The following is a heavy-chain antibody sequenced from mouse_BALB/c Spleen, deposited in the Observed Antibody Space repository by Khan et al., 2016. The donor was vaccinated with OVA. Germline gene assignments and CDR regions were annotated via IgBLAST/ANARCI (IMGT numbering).Heavy chain of an antibody. CDR2: IWSDGTT. J-gene: IGHJ4*01. V-gene: IGHV2-6-1*01. CDR1: GFSLTTYG. Sequence: QVQLKESGPGLAAPSQSLSITCTISGFSLTTYGVHWVRQPPGKGLEWLVVIWSDGTTNYNSALKSRLTITKDNSQRQVFLKMNSLQTDDTAIYFCARQPYYHYNIMDYWSQGTSVTVSS. D-gene: IGHD2-10*01. CDR3: ARQPYYHYNIMDY.